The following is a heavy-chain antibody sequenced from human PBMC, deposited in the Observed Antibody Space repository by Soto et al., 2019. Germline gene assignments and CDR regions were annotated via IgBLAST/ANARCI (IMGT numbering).Heavy chain of an antibody. V-gene: IGHV3-21*01. CDR2: ISSSSNYI. CDR1: GFTFTSYS. CDR3: ARESSAGYSSAWYVPPDY. D-gene: IGHD6-19*01. J-gene: IGHJ4*02. Sequence: SGGSLRLSCAASGFTFTSYSMNWVRQAPGKGLEWVSCISSSSNYIYYADSVKGRFTVSRDNVKNSLYLQMSSLRAEDTAVYYCARESSAGYSSAWYVPPDYWGQGTLVTVSS.